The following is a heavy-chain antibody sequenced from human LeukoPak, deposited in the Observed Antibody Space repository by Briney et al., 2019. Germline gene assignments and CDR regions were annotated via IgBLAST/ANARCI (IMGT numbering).Heavy chain of an antibody. V-gene: IGHV3-23*01. D-gene: IGHD3-10*01. Sequence: GGSLRLSCVASGFTFDDYGMSWVRQAPGKGLEWVSGISSSGGSTSYADSVKGRFNISRDNSENTLYLLMNSLRGEDTAIYYCALLGSKLLWRIDYWGQGTLVTVSS. CDR1: GFTFDDYG. J-gene: IGHJ4*02. CDR2: ISSSGGST. CDR3: ALLGSKLLWRIDY.